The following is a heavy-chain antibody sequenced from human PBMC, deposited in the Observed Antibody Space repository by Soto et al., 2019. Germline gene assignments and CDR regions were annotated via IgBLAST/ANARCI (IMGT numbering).Heavy chain of an antibody. CDR1: GFTFNIYW. D-gene: IGHD1-7*01. CDR3: AKEGDWNYVSYYDY. V-gene: IGHV3-74*01. CDR2: IDNDGSAT. J-gene: IGHJ4*02. Sequence: GGSLRLSCAASGFTFNIYWMHWVRQAPGKGLEWVSRIDNDGSATTYADSVKGRFTISRDNAKNTLYLQMNSLRAGDTAVYYCAKEGDWNYVSYYDYWGQGTLVTVSS.